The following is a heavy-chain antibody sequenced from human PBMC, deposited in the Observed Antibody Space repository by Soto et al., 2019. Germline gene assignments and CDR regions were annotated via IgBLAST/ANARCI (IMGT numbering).Heavy chain of an antibody. Sequence: GGSLRLSCAASGFTFSSYAMSWVRQAPGKGLEWVSAISGSGGSTYYADSVKGRFTISRNNSKNTLYLQMNSLRAEDTAVYYCAKDLRIAAAEGCDYWGQGTLVTVSS. J-gene: IGHJ4*02. CDR3: AKDLRIAAAEGCDY. D-gene: IGHD6-13*01. V-gene: IGHV3-23*01. CDR1: GFTFSSYA. CDR2: ISGSGGST.